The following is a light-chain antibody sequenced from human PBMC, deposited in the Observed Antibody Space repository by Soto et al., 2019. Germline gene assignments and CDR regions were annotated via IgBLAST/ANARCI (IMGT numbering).Light chain of an antibody. V-gene: IGKV1-39*01. J-gene: IGKJ1*01. Sequence: DFQMTQSPSTLSASVGDRVTITCRASQSVDSWLAWYQQKPGKAPKLLIYAASSLQSGVPSRFSGSGSGTDFTLTISSLQPEDFATYYCQQSYSTPPAFGQGTKVEIK. CDR1: QSVDSW. CDR3: QQSYSTPPA. CDR2: AAS.